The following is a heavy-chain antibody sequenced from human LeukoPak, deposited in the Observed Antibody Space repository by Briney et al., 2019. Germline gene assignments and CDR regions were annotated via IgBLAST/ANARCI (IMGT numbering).Heavy chain of an antibody. CDR3: ARDTYEPGLIDF. V-gene: IGHV3-21*01. CDR1: GFAFKTYS. J-gene: IGHJ4*02. Sequence: PGGSLRLSCATTGFAFKTYSMSCVRQAPGRGLECVASISNSANYIYYLDSVKGRFTISRDNAKKTLYLQMNSLRAEDRAVYYCARDTYEPGLIDFWGQGTLVSVSS. CDR2: ISNSANYI. D-gene: IGHD3-3*01.